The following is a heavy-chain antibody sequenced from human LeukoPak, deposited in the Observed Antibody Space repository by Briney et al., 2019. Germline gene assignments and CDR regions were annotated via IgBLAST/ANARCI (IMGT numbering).Heavy chain of an antibody. V-gene: IGHV3-33*01. Sequence: GGSLRLSCVASGFIFSRHGMHWVRPAPGKGREWVGVIWYDGSNKYYADSVKGRFTISRDNSKNMLYVEMNSMRAEDTAVYYCVRWGPSKAMDVWGKGTTVTVSP. CDR2: IWYDGSNK. D-gene: IGHD7-27*01. J-gene: IGHJ6*04. CDR3: VRWGPSKAMDV. CDR1: GFIFSRHG.